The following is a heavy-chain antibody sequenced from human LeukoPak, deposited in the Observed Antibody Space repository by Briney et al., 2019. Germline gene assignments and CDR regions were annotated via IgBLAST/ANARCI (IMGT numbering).Heavy chain of an antibody. Sequence: PSETLSLTCTVSGGSISSNSYNWGWIRQPPGKGLEWIGSIYYSGSTYYNPSLKSRVTISVDTSKNQFSLKLSSVTAADTAVYYCAVYASLYFDYWGQGTLVTVSS. J-gene: IGHJ4*02. CDR1: GGSISSNSYN. CDR3: AVYASLYFDY. V-gene: IGHV4-39*01. CDR2: IYYSGST. D-gene: IGHD2-8*01.